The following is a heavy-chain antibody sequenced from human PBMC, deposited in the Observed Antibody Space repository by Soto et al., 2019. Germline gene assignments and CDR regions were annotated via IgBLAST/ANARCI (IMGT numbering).Heavy chain of an antibody. D-gene: IGHD2-21*01. CDR1: GGSISSGGYY. J-gene: IGHJ5*02. CDR2: IYYSGST. CDR3: ARGGGDGYNREAKTNWFDP. V-gene: IGHV4-31*03. Sequence: QVQLQESGPGLVKPSQTLSLTCTVSGGSISSGGYYWSWIRQHPGKGLEWIGYIYYSGSTYYNPSLKSRVTISVDTSKNQFSLKLSSVTAADTAVYYCARGGGDGYNREAKTNWFDPWGQGTLVTVSS.